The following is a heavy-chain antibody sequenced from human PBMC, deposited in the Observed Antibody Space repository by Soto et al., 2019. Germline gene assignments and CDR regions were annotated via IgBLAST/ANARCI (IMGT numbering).Heavy chain of an antibody. D-gene: IGHD2-15*01. CDR1: GFIFNNYG. J-gene: IGHJ4*02. CDR3: ARDYCSGGSCYYFDY. Sequence: QVQLVESGGDVVQPGRSLRLSCAASGFIFNNYGMHWVRQAPGKGLEWVAVIWYDGSHKYYADSVRGRFTISRDNSKNTLYLQMNSLRAEDTAVYYCARDYCSGGSCYYFDYWGQGTLVTVSS. CDR2: IWYDGSHK. V-gene: IGHV3-33*01.